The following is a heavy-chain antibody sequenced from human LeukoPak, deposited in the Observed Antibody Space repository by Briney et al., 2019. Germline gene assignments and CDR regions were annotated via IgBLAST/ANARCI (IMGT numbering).Heavy chain of an antibody. CDR3: ARVGLGNDAFDI. CDR1: GYSISSGYY. D-gene: IGHD7-27*01. V-gene: IGHV4-38-2*02. Sequence: SETLSLTCTVSGYSISSGYYWGWIRQPPGKGLEWIGSIYHSGSTYYNPSLKSRVTISVDTSKDQFSLKLSSVTAADTAVYYCARVGLGNDAFDIWGQGTMVTVSS. CDR2: IYHSGST. J-gene: IGHJ3*02.